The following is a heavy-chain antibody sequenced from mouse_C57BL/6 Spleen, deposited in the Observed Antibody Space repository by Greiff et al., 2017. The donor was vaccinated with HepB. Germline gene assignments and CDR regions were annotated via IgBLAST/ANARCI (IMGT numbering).Heavy chain of an antibody. V-gene: IGHV5-6*01. CDR3: ARQFTTVGATNYFDY. Sequence: EVQLVESGGDLVKPGGSLKLSCAASGFTFSSYGMSWVRQTPDKRLEWVATISSGGSYTYYPDSVKGRFTISRDNAKNNMYLQMSSLKSEDTALYYCARQFTTVGATNYFDYWGQGTTLTVSS. D-gene: IGHD1-1*01. CDR2: ISSGGSYT. CDR1: GFTFSSYG. J-gene: IGHJ2*01.